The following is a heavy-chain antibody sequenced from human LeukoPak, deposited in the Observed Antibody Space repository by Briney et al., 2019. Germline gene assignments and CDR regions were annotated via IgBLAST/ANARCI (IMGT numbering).Heavy chain of an antibody. CDR2: ISYDGSNK. J-gene: IGHJ4*02. Sequence: GGSLRLSCAASGFTFSSYAMHWVRQAPGKGLEWVAVISYDGSNKYYADSVKGRFTISRDNSENTLYLQMNSLRAEDTAVYYCAALAAAGNFDYWGQGTLVTVSS. D-gene: IGHD6-13*01. CDR3: AALAAAGNFDY. CDR1: GFTFSSYA. V-gene: IGHV3-30-3*01.